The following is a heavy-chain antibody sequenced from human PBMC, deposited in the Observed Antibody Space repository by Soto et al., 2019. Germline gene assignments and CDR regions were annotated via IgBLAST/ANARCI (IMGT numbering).Heavy chain of an antibody. V-gene: IGHV3-49*04. CDR3: TVDIVEFYYYGMDV. CDR2: IRSKAYGGTT. J-gene: IGHJ6*02. Sequence: GGSLRLSCTASGFTFGDYAMSWARQAPGKGLEWVGFIRSKAYGGTTEYAASVKGRFTISRDDSKSIAYLQMNSLKTEDTAVYYCTVDIVEFYYYGMDVWGQGTTVTVSS. D-gene: IGHD5-12*01. CDR1: GFTFGDYA.